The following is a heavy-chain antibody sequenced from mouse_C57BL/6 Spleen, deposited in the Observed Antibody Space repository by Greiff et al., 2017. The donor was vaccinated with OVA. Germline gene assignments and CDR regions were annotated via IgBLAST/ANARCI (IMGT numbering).Heavy chain of an antibody. Sequence: QVQLQQPGAELVKPGASVKLSCKASGYTFTSYWMQWVKQRPGQGLEWIGEIDPSDSYTNYNQKFKGKATLTVDTSSSTAYMQLSSLTSEDSAVYYCASGYYYGSRDYAMDYWGQGTSVTVSS. V-gene: IGHV1-50*01. D-gene: IGHD1-1*01. CDR3: ASGYYYGSRDYAMDY. CDR1: GYTFTSYW. CDR2: IDPSDSYT. J-gene: IGHJ4*01.